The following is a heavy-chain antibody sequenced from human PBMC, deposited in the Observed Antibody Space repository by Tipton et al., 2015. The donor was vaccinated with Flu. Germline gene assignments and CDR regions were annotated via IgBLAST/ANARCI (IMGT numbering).Heavy chain of an antibody. J-gene: IGHJ5*01. CDR2: IYYGGST. V-gene: IGHV4-39*02. CDR1: GGSIRTSTDY. D-gene: IGHD4-11*01. CDR3: ARRDYSNYVSEPKSWFDS. Sequence: TLSLTCTVSGGSIRTSTDYWGWIRQPPGKGLEWIGTIYYGGSTYYNPSLTSRVSISLDTSKNHFSLRLTSVTAADTAVYYCARRDYSNYVSEPKSWFDSWGQGTLVTVSS.